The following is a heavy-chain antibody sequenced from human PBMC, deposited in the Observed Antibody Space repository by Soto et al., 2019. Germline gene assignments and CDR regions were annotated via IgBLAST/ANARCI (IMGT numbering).Heavy chain of an antibody. CDR3: ARGIAVAGIGRYYYYGMDV. V-gene: IGHV3-21*01. D-gene: IGHD6-19*01. Sequence: GGSLRLSCAASGCPFSSYSMNWVRQTPGKGLEWVSSISSSSTYTYYADSVKGRFTISRDDAKNSLYLQMNSLRAEDTAVYYCARGIAVAGIGRYYYYGMDVWGQGTTVTVSS. J-gene: IGHJ6*02. CDR1: GCPFSSYS. CDR2: ISSSSTYT.